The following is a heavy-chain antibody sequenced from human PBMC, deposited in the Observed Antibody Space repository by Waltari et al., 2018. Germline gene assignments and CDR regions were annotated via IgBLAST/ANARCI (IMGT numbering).Heavy chain of an antibody. D-gene: IGHD3-3*01. CDR3: ARTGGYYDFWSGYNLDY. CDR2: IIPIFGTA. CDR1: GGTFSSYA. Sequence: QVQLVQSGAEVKKPGSSVKVSCKASGGTFSSYAISWVRQAPGQGLEWMGGIIPIFGTANYAQKFQGRVTITTEESTSTAYMELSSLRSEDTAVYYCARTGGYYDFWSGYNLDYWGQGTLVTVSS. V-gene: IGHV1-69*05. J-gene: IGHJ4*02.